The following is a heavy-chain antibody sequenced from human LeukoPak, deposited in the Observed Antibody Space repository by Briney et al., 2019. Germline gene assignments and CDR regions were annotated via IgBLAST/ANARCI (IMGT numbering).Heavy chain of an antibody. J-gene: IGHJ3*02. CDR1: GFTFSSYA. V-gene: IGHV3-23*01. CDR3: ARDSGSYTGGDAFDI. Sequence: GGSLRLSGAASGFTFSSYAMNWVRQAPGKGLEWVSAITGSGGRTYYADSVKGRFTISRDNSKNTLYLQMNSLRAEDTAVYYCARDSGSYTGGDAFDIWGQGTMVTVSS. CDR2: ITGSGGRT. D-gene: IGHD3-10*01.